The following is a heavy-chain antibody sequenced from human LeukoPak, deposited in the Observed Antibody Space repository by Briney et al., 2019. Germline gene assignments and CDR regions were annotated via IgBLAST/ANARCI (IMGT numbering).Heavy chain of an antibody. J-gene: IGHJ4*02. Sequence: GGSLRLSCAASGFNFSTYAMASVRQAPGKGLEWVSVVVATGYSTYYADSVKGRFTISRDNSRDTLYLQMNSLRAEDTAVYYCARFCTVTPCNHRDFDSWGQGTLVTVSS. CDR2: VVATGYST. V-gene: IGHV3-23*01. D-gene: IGHD2-15*01. CDR3: ARFCTVTPCNHRDFDS. CDR1: GFNFSTYA.